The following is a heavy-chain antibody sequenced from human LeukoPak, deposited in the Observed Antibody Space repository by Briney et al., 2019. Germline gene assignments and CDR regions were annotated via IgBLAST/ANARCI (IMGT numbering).Heavy chain of an antibody. D-gene: IGHD3-22*01. CDR2: INPSGGST. Sequence: GASVNVSCKASGYTFTSYYMHWVRRAPGQGLEGMVIINPSGGSTSYAQKYQGRVTMNRHMSTSTDYMELSSLRSEDTAVYYCPRGGHDYYDSSGYCNYWGQGTLVTVSS. V-gene: IGHV1-46*01. J-gene: IGHJ4*02. CDR3: PRGGHDYYDSSGYCNY. CDR1: GYTFTSYY.